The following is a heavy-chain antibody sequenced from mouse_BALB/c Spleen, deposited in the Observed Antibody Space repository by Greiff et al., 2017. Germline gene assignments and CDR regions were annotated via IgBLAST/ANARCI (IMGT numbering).Heavy chain of an antibody. J-gene: IGHJ4*01. CDR3: ARRDTVVATRAMDY. Sequence: EVQRVESGPGLVKPSQSLSLTCTVTGYSITSDYAWNWIRQFPGNKLEWMGYISYSGSTSYNPSLKSRISITRDTSKNQFFLQLNSVTTEDTATYYCARRDTVVATRAMDYWGQGTSVTVSS. V-gene: IGHV3-2*02. CDR1: GYSITSDYA. CDR2: ISYSGST. D-gene: IGHD1-1*01.